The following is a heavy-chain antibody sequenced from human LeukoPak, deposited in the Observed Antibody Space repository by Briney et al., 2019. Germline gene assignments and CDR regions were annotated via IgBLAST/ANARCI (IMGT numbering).Heavy chain of an antibody. J-gene: IGHJ6*04. D-gene: IGHD3-10*01. Sequence: GGSLRLSCAASGFTFSGSAMHWVRQASGKGLEWVGRIRSKANSYATAYAASVKGRFTISRDDSKNTAYLQMNSLKTEDTAVYYCTMSSRMVRGVIGYCYGMDVWGKGTTVTVSS. CDR1: GFTFSGSA. CDR3: TMSSRMVRGVIGYCYGMDV. V-gene: IGHV3-73*01. CDR2: IRSKANSYAT.